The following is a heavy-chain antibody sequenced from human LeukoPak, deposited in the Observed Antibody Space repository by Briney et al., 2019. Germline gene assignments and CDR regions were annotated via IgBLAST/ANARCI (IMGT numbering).Heavy chain of an antibody. D-gene: IGHD3-22*01. V-gene: IGHV3-23*01. J-gene: IGHJ4*02. CDR3: AKDTGVFYDSSGYYGYFDY. CDR2: ISGSGGST. CDR1: GFTFSSYA. Sequence: GGSLRLSCAASGFTFSSYAMSWVRQAPGKGLGWVSAISGSGGSTYYADSVKGRFTISRDNSKNTLYLQMNSLRAEDTAVYYCAKDTGVFYDSSGYYGYFDYWGQGTLVTVSS.